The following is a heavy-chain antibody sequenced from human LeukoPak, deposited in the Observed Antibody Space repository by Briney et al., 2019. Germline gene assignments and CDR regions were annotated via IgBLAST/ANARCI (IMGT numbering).Heavy chain of an antibody. D-gene: IGHD6-19*01. CDR1: GGTFSSYA. CDR2: IIPIFGTA. J-gene: IGHJ4*02. V-gene: IGHV1-69*05. CDR3: ARSMAVGVDNFDY. Sequence: GASVKVSCKASGGTFSSYAISWVRQAPGQGLEWMGGIIPIFGTANYAQKFQGRVTITTDESTSTAYMELSSLRSEDTAVYYCARSMAVGVDNFDYWGQGTLVTVSS.